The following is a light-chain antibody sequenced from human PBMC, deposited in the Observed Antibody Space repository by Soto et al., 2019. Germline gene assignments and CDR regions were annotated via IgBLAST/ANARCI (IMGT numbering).Light chain of an antibody. CDR2: KAS. Sequence: DIQMTQSPSTLSASVGDRVTITCRASQSISSWLAWYQQKPGKAPKLLIYKASSLESGVPSRFIGSGSGTAFTLTISSLQPDDFATYYCQQYNSFPTFGQGTKVEIK. CDR3: QQYNSFPT. V-gene: IGKV1-5*03. J-gene: IGKJ1*01. CDR1: QSISSW.